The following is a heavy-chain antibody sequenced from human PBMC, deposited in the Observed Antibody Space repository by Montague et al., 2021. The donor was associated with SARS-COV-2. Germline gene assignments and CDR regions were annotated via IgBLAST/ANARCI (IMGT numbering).Heavy chain of an antibody. V-gene: IGHV4-31*03. CDR2: VYHTGRT. CDR3: ARDGHSNYNYIDP. CDR1: GRPLNRGSYY. Sequence: TLSLTCTVSGRPLNRGSYYGTWIHQHPGKGLEWIGYVYHTGRTYYNPSLKSRVTMSIDMSKNQFSLIFTSVTAADTALYYCARDGHSNYNYIDPWGPGILVTVSA. D-gene: IGHD4-11*01. J-gene: IGHJ5*02.